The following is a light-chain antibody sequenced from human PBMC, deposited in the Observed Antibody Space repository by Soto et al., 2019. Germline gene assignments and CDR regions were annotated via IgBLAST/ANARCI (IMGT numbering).Light chain of an antibody. CDR2: ASS. Sequence: DIQMTQSPSSVSASVGDRVTISCRASQGISSWLAWYQQKPGNAPKLLISASSSLQSGFPSRFSGSGSGTDFTLTISSLQPEDVATYYCQQSTSFARTFGQGTTVEVK. V-gene: IGKV1-12*01. J-gene: IGKJ1*01. CDR1: QGISSW. CDR3: QQSTSFART.